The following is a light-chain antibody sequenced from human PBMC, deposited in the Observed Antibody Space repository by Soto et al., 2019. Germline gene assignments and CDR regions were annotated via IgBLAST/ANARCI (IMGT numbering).Light chain of an antibody. Sequence: EIMLTQSPATLSLSPGERATLSCRASQSVRNYLAWYQQKPGQAPRLLIYGASNRAAGVPARFSGSGSGTDFTLTISSLEPEDSAVYYCQQRHMWPITFGQGTRLEIK. CDR1: QSVRNY. CDR2: GAS. J-gene: IGKJ5*01. CDR3: QQRHMWPIT. V-gene: IGKV3-11*01.